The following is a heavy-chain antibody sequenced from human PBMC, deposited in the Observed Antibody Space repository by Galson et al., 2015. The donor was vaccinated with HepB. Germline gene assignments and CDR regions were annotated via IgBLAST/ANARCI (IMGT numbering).Heavy chain of an antibody. V-gene: IGHV1-69*06. D-gene: IGHD4-17*01. CDR2: IIPIFGTA. Sequence: SVKVSCKASGGTFSSYAISWVRQAPGQGLEWMGGIIPIFGTANYAQKFQGRVTITADKSTSTAYMELSSLRSEDTAVYYCAREVTVTTFSIPRRYGMDVWGQGTTVTVSS. J-gene: IGHJ6*02. CDR3: AREVTVTTFSIPRRYGMDV. CDR1: GGTFSSYA.